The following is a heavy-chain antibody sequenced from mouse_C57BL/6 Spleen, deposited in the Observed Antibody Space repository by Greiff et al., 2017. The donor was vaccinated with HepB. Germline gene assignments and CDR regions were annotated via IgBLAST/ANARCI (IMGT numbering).Heavy chain of an antibody. D-gene: IGHD4-1*02. CDR2: IDPSDSET. J-gene: IGHJ4*01. CDR3: ARGQLGRMDY. V-gene: IGHV1-52*01. Sequence: VQLQQPGAELVRPGSSVKLSCKASGYTFTSYWMHWVKQRPIQGLEWIGNIDPSDSETHYNQKFKDKATLTVDKSSSTAYMQLSSLTSEVSAVYYCARGQLGRMDYWGQGTSVTVSS. CDR1: GYTFTSYW.